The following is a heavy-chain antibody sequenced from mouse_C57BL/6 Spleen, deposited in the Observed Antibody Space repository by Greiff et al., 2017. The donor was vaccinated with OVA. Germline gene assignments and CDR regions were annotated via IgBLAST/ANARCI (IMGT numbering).Heavy chain of an antibody. CDR3: TRDLLGRPFAY. J-gene: IGHJ3*01. V-gene: IGHV5-9-1*02. Sequence: EVKLMESGEGLVKPGGSLKLSCAASGFTFSSYAMSWVRQTPEKRLEWVAYISSGGDYIYYADTVKGRFTISRDNARNTLYLQMSSLKSEDTAMYYCTRDLLGRPFAYWGQGTLVTVSA. D-gene: IGHD4-1*01. CDR2: ISSGGDYI. CDR1: GFTFSSYA.